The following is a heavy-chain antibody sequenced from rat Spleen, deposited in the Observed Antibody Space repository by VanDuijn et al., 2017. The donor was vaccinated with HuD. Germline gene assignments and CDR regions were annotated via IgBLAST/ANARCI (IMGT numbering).Heavy chain of an antibody. D-gene: IGHD1-6*01. CDR3: TRMYTTDYYWYFDF. CDR1: GFTFSNYG. Sequence: EVQLVESGGGLVRPGRSLKLSCTASGFTFSNYGMAWVRQTPTKGLEWVASITSTGGNTYYPDSVKGRFTISRDNAKSTLYLQMNSLRSEDTATYYCTRMYTTDYYWYFDFWGPGTMVTVSS. J-gene: IGHJ1*01. V-gene: IGHV5S13*01. CDR2: ITSTGGNT.